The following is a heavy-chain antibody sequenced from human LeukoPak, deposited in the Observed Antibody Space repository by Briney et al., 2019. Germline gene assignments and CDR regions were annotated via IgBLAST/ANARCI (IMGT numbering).Heavy chain of an antibody. CDR1: GFTVSSNY. D-gene: IGHD3-10*01. V-gene: IGHV3-66*01. J-gene: IGHJ3*02. Sequence: GGSLRPSCAASGFTVSSNYMSWVRQAPGKGLEWVSVIYSGGSTYYADSVKGRFTISRDNSKNTLYLQMNSLRAEDTAVYYCARDAFGDNAFDIWGQGTMVTVSS. CDR3: ARDAFGDNAFDI. CDR2: IYSGGST.